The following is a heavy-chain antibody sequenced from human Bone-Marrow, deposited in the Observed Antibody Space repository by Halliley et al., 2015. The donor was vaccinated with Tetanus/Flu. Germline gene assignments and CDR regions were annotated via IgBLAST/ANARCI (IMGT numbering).Heavy chain of an antibody. Sequence: QLVQSGAEVKKPGASVKVSCRASGYAITSFGFGWVRQAPGHGLEWMGWISTYNGETHYAQNLQGRVTMTADTSTSTAYMELKNLRSDDTGVYYCARGPFYDGSGDGRGDCWGQGTLGTVSS. J-gene: IGHJ4*02. CDR1: GYAITSFG. CDR2: ISTYNGET. D-gene: IGHD3-22*01. V-gene: IGHV1-18*04. CDR3: ARGPFYDGSGDGRGDC.